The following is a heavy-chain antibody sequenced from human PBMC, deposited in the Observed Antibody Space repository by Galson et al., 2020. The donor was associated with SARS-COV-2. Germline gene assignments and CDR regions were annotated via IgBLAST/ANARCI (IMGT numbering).Heavy chain of an antibody. CDR1: GGSISSYY. D-gene: IGHD5-12*01. Sequence: SETLSLTCTVSGGSISSYYWSWIRQPPGKGLEWIGYIYYSGSTNYNPSLKSRVTISVDTSKNQFSLKLSSVTAADTAVYYCARYSGGYDSVSDYYFDYWGQGTLVTVSS. V-gene: IGHV4-59*01. CDR2: IYYSGST. CDR3: ARYSGGYDSVSDYYFDY. J-gene: IGHJ4*02.